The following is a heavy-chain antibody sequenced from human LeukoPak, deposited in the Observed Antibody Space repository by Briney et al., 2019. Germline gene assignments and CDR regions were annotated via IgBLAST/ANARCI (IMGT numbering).Heavy chain of an antibody. J-gene: IGHJ3*02. D-gene: IGHD1-26*01. CDR2: IYESRST. V-gene: IGHV4-61*01. CDR1: GGSVSSGSYY. Sequence: KTSETLSLTCSVSGGSVSSGSYYWSWIRQPPGKGLEFIGYIYESRSTTSNPSLKSRVTISVDTPKNQFSLNLRSVTAADTAVYYCARGGSWAAFDIWGQGTMVTVSS. CDR3: ARGGSWAAFDI.